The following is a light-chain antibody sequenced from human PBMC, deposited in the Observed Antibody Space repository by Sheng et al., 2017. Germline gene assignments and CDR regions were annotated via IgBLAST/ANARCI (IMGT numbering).Light chain of an antibody. CDR3: QQYNSYSPNS. V-gene: IGKV3-20*01. Sequence: EIVLTQSPGTLSLSPGTRATLSCRASQSVSSRNLAWYQQKPGQAPRLLIYGASSRATGIPDRFSGSGSGTDFSLTISRLEPEDFATYFCQQYNSYSPNSFGQGTKLEIK. CDR2: GAS. CDR1: QSVSSRN. J-gene: IGKJ2*03.